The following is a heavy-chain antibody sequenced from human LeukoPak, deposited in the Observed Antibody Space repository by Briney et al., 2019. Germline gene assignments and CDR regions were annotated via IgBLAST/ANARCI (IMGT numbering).Heavy chain of an antibody. J-gene: IGHJ5*02. CDR3: AREVLQLTQYNWFDP. CDR1: GGSISSGDYY. D-gene: IGHD6-6*01. V-gene: IGHV4-30-4*01. CDR2: IYYSGST. Sequence: SQTLSLTCTVSGGSISSGDYYWSWIRQPPGKGLEWIGHIYYSGSTYYNPSLKSRVTISVDTSKNQFSLKLSSVTAADTAVYYCAREVLQLTQYNWFDPWGQGTLVTVSS.